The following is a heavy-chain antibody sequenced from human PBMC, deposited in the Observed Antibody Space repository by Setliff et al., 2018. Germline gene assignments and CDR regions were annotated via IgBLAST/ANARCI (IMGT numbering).Heavy chain of an antibody. J-gene: IGHJ4*02. CDR3: ARVSRSYGLPLDY. V-gene: IGHV3-48*03. CDR2: ISSSGSTI. D-gene: IGHD5-18*01. Sequence: PGGSLRLSCAASGFTFSSYEMSWIRQAPGKGLEWVSYISSSGSTIYYADSVKGRFTISRDNAKNSLYLQMNSLRAEDTAVYYCARVSRSYGLPLDYWGQGTLVTVSS. CDR1: GFTFSSYE.